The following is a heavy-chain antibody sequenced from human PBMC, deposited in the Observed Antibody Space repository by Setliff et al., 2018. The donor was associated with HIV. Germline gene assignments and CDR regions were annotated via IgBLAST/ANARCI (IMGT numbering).Heavy chain of an antibody. Sequence: SETLSLTCNVSGGSFTSSSYYWGWIRQPPGKGLEWIGSFHYSGSTSYNPSLRSRVTISVDTSKNQFSLKLTSVTAADTAVYYCARIPQLLDYAMDVWGQGTTVTVSS. V-gene: IGHV4-39*01. CDR1: GGSFTSSSYY. D-gene: IGHD2-2*01. J-gene: IGHJ6*02. CDR2: FHYSGST. CDR3: ARIPQLLDYAMDV.